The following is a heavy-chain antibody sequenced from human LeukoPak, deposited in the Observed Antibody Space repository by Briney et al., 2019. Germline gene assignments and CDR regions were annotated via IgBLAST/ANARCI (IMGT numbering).Heavy chain of an antibody. CDR3: ATEQAASLYYYMDV. D-gene: IGHD1/OR15-1a*01. V-gene: IGHV1-46*01. CDR2: INPSGGST. J-gene: IGHJ6*03. Sequence: GASVKVSCKASGYTFTSYYIHWVRQAPGQGLEWMGIINPSGGSTRYAQKFQGRVTMTRDMSTSTVYMELSSLRSEDTAVYYCATEQAASLYYYMDVWGKGTTVTVSS. CDR1: GYTFTSYY.